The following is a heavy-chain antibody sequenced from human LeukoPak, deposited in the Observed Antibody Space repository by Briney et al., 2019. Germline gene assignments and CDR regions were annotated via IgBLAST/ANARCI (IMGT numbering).Heavy chain of an antibody. CDR3: ARQGPMVRGARDKSDAFDI. J-gene: IGHJ3*02. CDR1: GGSISSYY. CDR2: INHSGST. Sequence: SETLSLTCTVSGGSISSYYWSWIRQPPGKGLEWIGEINHSGSTNYDPSLKSRVTISVDTSKNQFSLKLSSVTAADTAVYYCARQGPMVRGARDKSDAFDIWGQGTMVTVSS. V-gene: IGHV4-34*01. D-gene: IGHD3-10*01.